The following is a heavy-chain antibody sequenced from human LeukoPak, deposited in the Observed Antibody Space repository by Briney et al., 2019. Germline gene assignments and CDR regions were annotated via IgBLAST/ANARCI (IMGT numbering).Heavy chain of an antibody. CDR3: ARVRSREYSSSWFPLDY. J-gene: IGHJ4*02. Sequence: SSETLSLTCTVSGGSISSYYWSWIRQPPGKGLEWIGYIYYSGSTNYNPSLKSRVTISVDTSKNQFSLKLSSVTAADTAVYYCARVRSREYSSSWFPLDYWGQGTLVTVSS. D-gene: IGHD6-13*01. CDR2: IYYSGST. V-gene: IGHV4-59*01. CDR1: GGSISSYY.